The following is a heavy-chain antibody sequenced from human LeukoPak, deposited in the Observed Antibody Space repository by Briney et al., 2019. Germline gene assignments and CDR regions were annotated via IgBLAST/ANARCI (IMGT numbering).Heavy chain of an antibody. Sequence: ASLRLSCAASGFTLSTYAMNGLRPAPEERLEWVSGISAGGGSTYDADSVKGRFTSSRDNSKCTLYLQMSSLTVEDTAVYYCAKSPRSAADNWFDPWGQGTLVTVSS. V-gene: IGHV3-23*01. CDR3: AKSPRSAADNWFDP. D-gene: IGHD6-13*01. J-gene: IGHJ5*02. CDR1: GFTLSTYA. CDR2: ISAGGGST.